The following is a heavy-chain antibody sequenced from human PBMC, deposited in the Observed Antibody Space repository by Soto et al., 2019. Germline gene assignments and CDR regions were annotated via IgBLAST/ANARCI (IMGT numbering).Heavy chain of an antibody. D-gene: IGHD2-2*01. CDR2: IWYDGSNK. J-gene: IGHJ6*02. V-gene: IGHV3-33*01. Sequence: GGSLRLSCAAAGFTFSSYGMHWVRQAPGKGLEWVAVIWYDGSNKYYADSVKGRFTISRDNSKNTLYLQMNSLRAEDTAVYYCARDASRKGGYYYYYGMDVWGQGTTVTVSS. CDR1: GFTFSSYG. CDR3: ARDASRKGGYYYYYGMDV.